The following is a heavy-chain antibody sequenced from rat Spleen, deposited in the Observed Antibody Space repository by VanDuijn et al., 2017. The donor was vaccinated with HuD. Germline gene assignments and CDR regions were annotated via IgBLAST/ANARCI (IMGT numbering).Heavy chain of an antibody. D-gene: IGHD1-11*01. J-gene: IGHJ3*01. V-gene: IGHV5-27*01. CDR2: ISTGGGST. Sequence: EVQLVESGGGLVQPGRSLKLSCAASGFTFSNYYMAWVRQAPTKGLEWVAYISTGGGSTYYRDSVKGRFTISRDNAKSTLYLQMNSLRSEDTATYYCTRLGTEAIGNWFSYWGQGTLVTVSS. CDR1: GFTFSNYY. CDR3: TRLGTEAIGNWFSY.